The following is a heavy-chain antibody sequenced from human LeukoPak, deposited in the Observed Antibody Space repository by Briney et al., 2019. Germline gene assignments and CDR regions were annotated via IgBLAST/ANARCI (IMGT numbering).Heavy chain of an antibody. Sequence: PGGSLGLSCEASGFTFHDYAMYWIRQVPGKGLEWVSNISWNSGIIGYADSVKGRFTISRDNSKNTLYLQMNSLRAEDTAVYYCARDRTDYGDAVPYYYYGMDVWGQGTTVTVSS. CDR1: GFTFHDYA. J-gene: IGHJ6*02. D-gene: IGHD4-17*01. CDR2: ISWNSGII. CDR3: ARDRTDYGDAVPYYYYGMDV. V-gene: IGHV3-9*01.